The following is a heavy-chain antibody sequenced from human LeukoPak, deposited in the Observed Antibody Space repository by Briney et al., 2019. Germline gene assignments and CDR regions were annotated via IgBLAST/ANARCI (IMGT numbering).Heavy chain of an antibody. D-gene: IGHD3-22*01. Sequence: GGSLRLSCAASGFTFSSDWMSWVRQAPGKGLECVARIKHDGSAKYYVDSVKGRFTISRDNAKSSLLLQMNSLRAEDTAVYYCATTYYYDSSGSYNHWGQGTLVTVSS. CDR1: GFTFSSDW. CDR2: IKHDGSAK. J-gene: IGHJ5*02. CDR3: ATTYYYDSSGSYNH. V-gene: IGHV3-7*03.